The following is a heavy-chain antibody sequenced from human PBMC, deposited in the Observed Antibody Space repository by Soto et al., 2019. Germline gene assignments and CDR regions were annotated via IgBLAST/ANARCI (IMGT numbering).Heavy chain of an antibody. D-gene: IGHD2-2*01. CDR3: ARDLSPAGRYYYYGMDV. CDR1: GGSISSYY. Sequence: PSETLSLTCTVSGGSISSYYWSWIRQPPGKGLEWIGYIYYSWSTNYNPSLKSRVTISVDTSKNQFSLKLSSVTAADTAVYYCARDLSPAGRYYYYGMDVWGQGTTVTVSS. J-gene: IGHJ6*02. V-gene: IGHV4-59*01. CDR2: IYYSWST.